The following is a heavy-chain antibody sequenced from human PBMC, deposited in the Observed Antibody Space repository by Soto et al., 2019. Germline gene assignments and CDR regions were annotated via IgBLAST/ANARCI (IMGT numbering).Heavy chain of an antibody. CDR3: ARHITMVRGVITGGAFDI. CDR2: IYSGGST. CDR1: GFTVSSNY. V-gene: IGHV3-53*01. D-gene: IGHD3-10*01. Sequence: GGSLRLSCAASGFTVSSNYMSWVRQAPGKGLEWVSVIYSGGSTYYADSVKGRFTISRDNSKNTLYLQMNSLRAEDTAVYYCARHITMVRGVITGGAFDIWGQGTMVTVSS. J-gene: IGHJ3*02.